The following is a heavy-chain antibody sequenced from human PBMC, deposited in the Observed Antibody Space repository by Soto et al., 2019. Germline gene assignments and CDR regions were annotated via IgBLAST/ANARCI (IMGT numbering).Heavy chain of an antibody. CDR3: ARGLVVPAAIRENWFDP. D-gene: IGHD2-2*01. V-gene: IGHV1-8*01. CDR1: GYTFTSYD. J-gene: IGHJ5*02. CDR2: MNPNSGNT. Sequence: GASVKVSCKASGYTFTSYDINCVRQATGQGLEWMGWMNPNSGNTGYAQKFQGRVTMTRNTSISTAYMELSSLRSEDTAVYYCARGLVVPAAIRENWFDPWGQGTLVTVSS.